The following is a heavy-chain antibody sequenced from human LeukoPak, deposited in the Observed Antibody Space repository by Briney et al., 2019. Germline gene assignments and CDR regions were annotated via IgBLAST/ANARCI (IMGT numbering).Heavy chain of an antibody. CDR1: GYIFTKYV. J-gene: IGHJ4*02. V-gene: IGHV1-3*01. CDR2: IKAGNGDT. CDR3: ARDDCGDTCYPGGY. D-gene: IGHD2-21*01. Sequence: ASVKASCKASGYIFTKYVVQWVRQAPGQRPEWMGWIKAGNGDTKYSQNFQGRLTITSDTSASTVYMELSSLTSEDTALYYCARDDCGDTCYPGGYWGQGTLVTVSS.